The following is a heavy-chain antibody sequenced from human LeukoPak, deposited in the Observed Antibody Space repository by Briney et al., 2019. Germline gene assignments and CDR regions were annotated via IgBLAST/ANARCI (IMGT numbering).Heavy chain of an antibody. Sequence: SETLSLTCAVYGGSFSGYFWSWIRQSPGKGLEWIGEINQIGNTNYIPSLKSRLTISIDTSNNQFSLNLTSVTAADTGVYYCARIRRPLRGYFDHWGQGTLVT. J-gene: IGHJ4*02. D-gene: IGHD3-16*01. CDR2: INQIGNT. CDR3: ARIRRPLRGYFDH. V-gene: IGHV4-34*01. CDR1: GGSFSGYF.